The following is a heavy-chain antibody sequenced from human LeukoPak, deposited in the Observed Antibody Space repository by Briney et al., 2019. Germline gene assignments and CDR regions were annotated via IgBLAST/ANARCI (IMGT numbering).Heavy chain of an antibody. CDR2: INPNSGGT. CDR1: GYTFTGYY. V-gene: IGHV1-2*02. J-gene: IGHJ4*02. CDR3: ARDRPTTQVPVAPLRV. D-gene: IGHD2-2*01. Sequence: ASVKVSCKASGYTFTGYYMLWVRQAPGQGLEWMGWINPNSGGTNYAQMFQGRVTMTRDTSISTAYMELGRLTSDDTAVYYCARDRPTTQVPVAPLRVWGQGTLVTVSS.